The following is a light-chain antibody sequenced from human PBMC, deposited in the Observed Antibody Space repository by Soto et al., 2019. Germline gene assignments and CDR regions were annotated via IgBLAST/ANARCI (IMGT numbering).Light chain of an antibody. CDR2: DDN. J-gene: IGLJ2*01. CDR3: GTWDSSLSAEV. Sequence: QSLLTQPPSVSAAPGQKVTISCSGSNSNIGINYVSWYQHLPGTAPKLLIFDDNKRPSGIPDRFSASKSGTSATLGITGLQTGDEADYYCGTWDSSLSAEVFGGGTQLTVL. CDR1: NSNIGINY. V-gene: IGLV1-51*01.